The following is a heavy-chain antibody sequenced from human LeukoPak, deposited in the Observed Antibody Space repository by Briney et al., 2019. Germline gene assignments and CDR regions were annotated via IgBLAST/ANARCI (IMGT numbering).Heavy chain of an antibody. CDR2: INPNSGGT. V-gene: IGHV1-2*02. Sequence: ASVKVSCKTSGYSFIDYYMHWVRQAPGQGLEWMGWINPNSGGTNYAQKFQGRVTMTRDTSISTAYMELSRLRSDDTAVYYCARVIIGGSSSHHYFDYWGQGTLVTVSS. J-gene: IGHJ4*02. CDR1: GYSFIDYY. CDR3: ARVIIGGSSSHHYFDY. D-gene: IGHD1-26*01.